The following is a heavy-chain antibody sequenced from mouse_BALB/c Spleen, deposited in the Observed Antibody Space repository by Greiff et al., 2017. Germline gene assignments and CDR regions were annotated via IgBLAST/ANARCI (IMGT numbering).Heavy chain of an antibody. CDR2: ISSGSSTI. D-gene: IGHD1-1*01. CDR3: AREGSRGAWFAY. Sequence: EVKLMESGGGLVQPGGSRKLSCAASGFTFSSFGMHWVRQAPEKGLEWVAYISSGSSTIYYADTVKGRFTISRDNPKNTLFLQMTSLRSEDTAMYYCAREGSRGAWFAYWGQGTLVTVSA. V-gene: IGHV5-17*02. CDR1: GFTFSSFG. J-gene: IGHJ3*01.